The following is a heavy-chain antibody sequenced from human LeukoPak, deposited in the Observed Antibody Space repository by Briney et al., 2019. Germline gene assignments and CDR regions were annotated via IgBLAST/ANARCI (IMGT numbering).Heavy chain of an antibody. V-gene: IGHV3-20*04. J-gene: IGHJ4*02. CDR1: GLTAADYG. CDR3: ARDLSSSWYSLAY. CDR2: INWSGGST. D-gene: IGHD6-13*01. Sequence: GGSLRLSCAASGLTAADYGTSWVRQAPGKGLEWVSGINWSGGSTGYADSVKGRFTISRDNAENALYLQMNSLTAEDTARYYCARDLSSSWYSLAYWGRGTLVTVPS.